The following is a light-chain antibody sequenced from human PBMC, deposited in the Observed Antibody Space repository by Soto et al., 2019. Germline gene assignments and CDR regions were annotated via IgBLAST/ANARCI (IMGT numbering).Light chain of an antibody. Sequence: EIVLTQSPGTLSLSPGEIATLSCRASQSVSSSYLAWYQQKPGQAPRLLIYGASNRATGIPDRFSGSGSGTDFTLTISRVEHEDFAVYYCQQYGSSPLFTLGQGTKLEIK. CDR2: GAS. CDR1: QSVSSSY. V-gene: IGKV3-20*01. J-gene: IGKJ2*01. CDR3: QQYGSSPLFT.